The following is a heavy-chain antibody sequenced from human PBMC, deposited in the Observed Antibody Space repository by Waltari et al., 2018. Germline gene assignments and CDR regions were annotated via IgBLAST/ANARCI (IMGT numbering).Heavy chain of an antibody. V-gene: IGHV4-38-2*01. CDR2: IYHSGRT. CDR1: GYSISSGYY. Sequence: QVQLQESGPGLVKPSETLSLTCAVSGYSISSGYYWGWIRQPPGKGLEWIGSIYHSGRTYYTPSLKSRVTIAVDTSKNQFSLKLSSVTAADTAVYYCARRHSSGWKTGDWFDPWGQGTLVTVSS. J-gene: IGHJ5*02. CDR3: ARRHSSGWKTGDWFDP. D-gene: IGHD6-19*01.